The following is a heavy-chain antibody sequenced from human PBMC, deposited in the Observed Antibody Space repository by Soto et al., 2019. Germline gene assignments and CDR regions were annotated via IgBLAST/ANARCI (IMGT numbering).Heavy chain of an antibody. J-gene: IGHJ6*03. V-gene: IGHV3-74*01. Sequence: PGGSLRLSCAASGFTFSSYWMHWVRQAPGKGLVWVSRINSDGSSTSYADSVKGRFTISRDNAKNTLYLQMNSLRAEDTAVYYCARDGEVGRDILTGYYYYYMDVWGKGTTVTVSS. CDR1: GFTFSSYW. CDR2: INSDGSST. CDR3: ARDGEVGRDILTGYYYYYMDV. D-gene: IGHD3-9*01.